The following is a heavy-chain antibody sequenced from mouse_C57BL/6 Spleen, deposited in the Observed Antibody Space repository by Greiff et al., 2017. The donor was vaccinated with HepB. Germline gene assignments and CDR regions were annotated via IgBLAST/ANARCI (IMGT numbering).Heavy chain of an antibody. V-gene: IGHV2-9-1*01. CDR2: IWTGGGT. J-gene: IGHJ2*01. Sequence: LVAPSQSLSITCTVSGFSLTSYAISWVRQPPGKGLEWLGVIWTGGGTNYNSALKSRLSISKDNSKSQVFLKMNSLQTDDTARYYCARNYYGSRYYFDYWGQGTTLTVSS. CDR3: ARNYYGSRYYFDY. CDR1: GFSLTSYA. D-gene: IGHD1-1*01.